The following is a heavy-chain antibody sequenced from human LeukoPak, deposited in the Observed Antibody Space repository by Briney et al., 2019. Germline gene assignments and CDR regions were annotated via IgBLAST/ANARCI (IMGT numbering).Heavy chain of an antibody. CDR3: ATHPDYYDSSGYYSGSSDY. J-gene: IGHJ4*02. CDR2: IIPILGIA. CDR1: GYTFTSYD. V-gene: IGHV1-69*04. D-gene: IGHD3-22*01. Sequence: ASVKVSCKASGYTFTSYDINWVRQATGQGLEWMGRIIPILGIANYEQKFQGRVTITADKSTSTAYMELRSLRSEDTAVYYCATHPDYYDSSGYYSGSSDYWGQGTLVTVSS.